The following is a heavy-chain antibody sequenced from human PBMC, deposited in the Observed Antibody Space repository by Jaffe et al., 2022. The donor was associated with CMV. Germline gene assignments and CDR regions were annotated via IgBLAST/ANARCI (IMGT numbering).Heavy chain of an antibody. J-gene: IGHJ5*02. Sequence: QVQLVQSGAEVKKPGASVKVSCKASGYTFTSYDINWVRQATGQGLEWMGWMNPNSGNTGYAQKFQGRVTMTRNTSISTAYMELSSLRSEDTAVYYCARNDYGDKSSKKNSFDPWGQGTLVTVSS. D-gene: IGHD4-17*01. CDR2: MNPNSGNT. CDR1: GYTFTSYD. V-gene: IGHV1-8*01. CDR3: ARNDYGDKSSKKNSFDP.